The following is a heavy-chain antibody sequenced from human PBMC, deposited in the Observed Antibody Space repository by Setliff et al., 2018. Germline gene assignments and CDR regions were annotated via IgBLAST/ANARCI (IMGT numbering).Heavy chain of an antibody. Sequence: ASVKVSCKASGYPFTSYYMYWLRQAPGQGPEWLGIINIGGGSASYAQKFQDRVTMTRDTSTSTVYLEVTSLTSEDTAVYYCARGGLAAANKKGVFEYWGQGTLVTVSS. J-gene: IGHJ4*02. CDR2: INIGGGSA. D-gene: IGHD6-13*01. V-gene: IGHV1-46*01. CDR1: GYPFTSYY. CDR3: ARGGLAAANKKGVFEY.